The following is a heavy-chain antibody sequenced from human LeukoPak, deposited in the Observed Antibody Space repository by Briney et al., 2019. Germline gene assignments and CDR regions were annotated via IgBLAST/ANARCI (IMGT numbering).Heavy chain of an antibody. CDR2: ISGGGGST. CDR1: GFTFSTYA. D-gene: IGHD6-6*01. J-gene: IGHJ5*02. Sequence: HPGGSLRLSCAASGFTFSTYAMSWVRQAPGKGLEWVSAISGGGGSTYYADSVKGRFTISRDNSKNTLYLQMNSLRAEGTAIYYCAKDYGSSSTNWFDPWGQGTLVTVSS. V-gene: IGHV3-23*01. CDR3: AKDYGSSSTNWFDP.